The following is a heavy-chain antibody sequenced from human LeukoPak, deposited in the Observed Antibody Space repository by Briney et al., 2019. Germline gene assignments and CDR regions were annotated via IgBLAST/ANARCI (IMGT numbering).Heavy chain of an antibody. Sequence: GGSLRLSCAASGFSLRAYDLIWVRQAPGKGLDWVSIINGGGDIIMYEDSVKGRFTISRDNSKNTFYLQMNSLRVEDTAVYYCAMRDRGYGLDIWGQGTMVTASS. CDR1: GFSLRAYD. CDR2: INGGGDII. CDR3: AMRDRGYGLDI. D-gene: IGHD3-10*01. J-gene: IGHJ3*02. V-gene: IGHV3-23*01.